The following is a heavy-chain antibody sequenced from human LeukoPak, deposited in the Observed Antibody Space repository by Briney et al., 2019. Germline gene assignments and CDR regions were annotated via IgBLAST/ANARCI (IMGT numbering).Heavy chain of an antibody. CDR3: IRGPGHYFDY. D-gene: IGHD3-10*01. J-gene: IGHJ4*02. CDR2: INPSGGAT. Sequence: ASVKVSCKASGYTFNYYYMHWVRQAPGQGLEWMGWINPSGGATNYAQKFQGRVTMTRDTSVSTAYMELTRLRSDDSAVFYCIRGPGHYFDYWGQGTVVTVPS. CDR1: GYTFNYYY. V-gene: IGHV1-2*02.